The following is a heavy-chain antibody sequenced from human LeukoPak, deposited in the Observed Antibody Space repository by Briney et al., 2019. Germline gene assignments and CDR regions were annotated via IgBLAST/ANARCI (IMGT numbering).Heavy chain of an antibody. CDR3: ARSVWQSVANDY. V-gene: IGHV4-59*08. CDR1: GGSISRYY. D-gene: IGHD5/OR15-5a*01. J-gene: IGHJ4*02. Sequence: SETLSRTCTVSGGSISRYYWSWIRQPPGKGLEWIGYIYYRGSTNYNPSLKSRVAISLDTSKNQFSLKLTSVTAADTAVYYCARSVWQSVANDYWGQGTLVTVSS. CDR2: IYYRGST.